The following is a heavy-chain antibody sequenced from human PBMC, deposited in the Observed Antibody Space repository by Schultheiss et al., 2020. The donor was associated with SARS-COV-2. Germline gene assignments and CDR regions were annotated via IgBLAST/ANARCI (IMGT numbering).Heavy chain of an antibody. J-gene: IGHJ4*02. CDR1: GFTFSIYD. Sequence: GGSLRLSCAASGFTFSIYDIHWVRQAPGKGLEWVAVISYDGNSQYYADSVKGRFTISRDSSKNTLYLQMNSLRAEDTAMYYCAREQSGSYGGLGDYWGQGTLVTVSS. CDR3: AREQSGSYGGLGDY. D-gene: IGHD1-26*01. CDR2: ISYDGNSQ. V-gene: IGHV3-30*03.